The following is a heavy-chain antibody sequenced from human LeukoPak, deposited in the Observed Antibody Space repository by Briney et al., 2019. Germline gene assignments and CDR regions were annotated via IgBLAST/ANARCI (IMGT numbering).Heavy chain of an antibody. CDR2: ISAYNGNT. Sequence: ASVTVSFTASGYTFTSYGISWVRQAPGQGLEWMGWISAYNGNTNYAQKLQGRVTMTTDTSTSTAYMELRSLRSDDTAVYYCAMTTVTTLFDYWGQGTLVTVSS. CDR3: AMTTVTTLFDY. D-gene: IGHD4-11*01. V-gene: IGHV1-18*01. CDR1: GYTFTSYG. J-gene: IGHJ4*02.